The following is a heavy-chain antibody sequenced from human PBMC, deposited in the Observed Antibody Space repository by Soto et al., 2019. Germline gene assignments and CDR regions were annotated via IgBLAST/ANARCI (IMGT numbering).Heavy chain of an antibody. CDR2: IIPIFGTA. J-gene: IGHJ6*02. D-gene: IGHD3-3*01. CDR1: GGTFSSYA. V-gene: IGHV1-69*13. CDR3: ASKTIEGGLRFLEWSPPYYYYGMDV. Sequence: ASVKVSCKASGGTFSSYAISWVRQAPGQGLEWMGGIIPIFGTANYAQKFQGRVTITADESTSTAYMELSSLRSEDTAVYYCASKTIEGGLRFLEWSPPYYYYGMDVWGQGTTVTVSS.